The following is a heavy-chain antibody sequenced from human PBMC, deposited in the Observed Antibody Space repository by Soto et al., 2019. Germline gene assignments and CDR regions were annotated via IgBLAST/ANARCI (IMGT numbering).Heavy chain of an antibody. Sequence: HEHLVQSGAEVKRPGASLKVSCKASGYSFTGYYIHWVRQAPGQGLEWMGWINPDSGATNCAQNFQGRVTLTSDTSISTASMVLTSLTSDDTAVYYCARGDYGSGGYPFPYFDYWGQGTLVIGSS. CDR3: ARGDYGSGGYPFPYFDY. CDR1: GYSFTGYY. J-gene: IGHJ4*02. D-gene: IGHD3-22*01. CDR2: INPDSGAT. V-gene: IGHV1-2*02.